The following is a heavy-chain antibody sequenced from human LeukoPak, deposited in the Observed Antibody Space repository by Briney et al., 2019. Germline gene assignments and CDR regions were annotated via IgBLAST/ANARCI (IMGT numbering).Heavy chain of an antibody. Sequence: RASVKVSCKASGGTFSSYAISWVRQAPGQGLEWVGRIIPILGIANYAQKFQGRVTITADKSTSTAYMELSSLRSEDTAVYYCASPALYYDILTGYSPFDYWGQGTLVTVSS. CDR3: ASPALYYDILTGYSPFDY. CDR2: IIPILGIA. V-gene: IGHV1-69*04. D-gene: IGHD3-9*01. CDR1: GGTFSSYA. J-gene: IGHJ4*02.